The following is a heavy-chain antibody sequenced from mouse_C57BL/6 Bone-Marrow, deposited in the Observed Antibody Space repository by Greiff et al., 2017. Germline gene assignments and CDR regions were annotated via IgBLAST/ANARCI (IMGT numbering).Heavy chain of an antibody. CDR3: ARNSYYAIDY. J-gene: IGHJ4*01. Sequence: QVQLQQSGAELVRPGTSVKVSCKASGYAFTNYLIEWVKQRPGQGLEWIGVINPGSGGTNYNEKFKGKATLTADKSSSTAYMQLSSLTSEDSAVYFCARNSYYAIDYWGQGTSVTVSS. CDR1: GYAFTNYL. V-gene: IGHV1-54*01. CDR2: INPGSGGT.